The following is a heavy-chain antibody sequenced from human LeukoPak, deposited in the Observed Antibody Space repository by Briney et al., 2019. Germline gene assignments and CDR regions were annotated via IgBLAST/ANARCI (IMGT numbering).Heavy chain of an antibody. Sequence: SVKVSCTASGDTFSSYAISWLRQAPGQGLEWMGGIIPILGTTNYAQKFQGRVTITADESTSTLYMELRSLRSEDTAIYYCARDDYYDSSAYRENPFDVWGQGTMVTVSS. CDR3: ARDDYYDSSAYRENPFDV. CDR2: IIPILGTT. CDR1: GDTFSSYA. J-gene: IGHJ3*01. V-gene: IGHV1-69*01. D-gene: IGHD3-22*01.